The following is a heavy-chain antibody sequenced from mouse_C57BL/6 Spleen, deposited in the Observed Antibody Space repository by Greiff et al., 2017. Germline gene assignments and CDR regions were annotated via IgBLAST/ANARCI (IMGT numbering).Heavy chain of an antibody. V-gene: IGHV1-47*01. D-gene: IGHD2-3*01. J-gene: IGHJ2*01. CDR1: GYTFTTYP. CDR3: ARGIYDGSLFDY. Sequence: LVESGAELVKPGASVKMSCKASGYTFTTYPIEWMKQNHGKSLEWIGNFHPYNDDTKYNEKFKGKATLTVEKSSSTVYLELSRLTSDDSAVYYCARGIYDGSLFDYWGQGTTLTVSS. CDR2: FHPYNDDT.